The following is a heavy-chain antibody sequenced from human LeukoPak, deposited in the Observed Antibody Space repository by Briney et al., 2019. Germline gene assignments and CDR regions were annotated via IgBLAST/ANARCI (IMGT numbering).Heavy chain of an antibody. CDR2: INDDGSIT. Sequence: PGGSLRLSCAASGFTFSSYWMHWVRQVPGKGLVWVSRINDDGSITNYADSVKGRFTISRDNARNTLYVQMNSLRAEDTAVYYCARDLQHGTGSYPLYWGQGTLVTVSS. D-gene: IGHD3-10*01. J-gene: IGHJ4*02. V-gene: IGHV3-74*01. CDR3: ARDLQHGTGSYPLY. CDR1: GFTFSSYW.